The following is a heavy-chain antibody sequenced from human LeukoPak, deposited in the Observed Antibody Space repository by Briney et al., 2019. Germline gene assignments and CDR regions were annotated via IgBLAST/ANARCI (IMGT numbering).Heavy chain of an antibody. V-gene: IGHV3-30-3*01. CDR3: ARAEFYDILTGYVDY. J-gene: IGHJ4*02. CDR1: GFTFSSYA. CDR2: ISYDGSNK. D-gene: IGHD3-9*01. Sequence: GRSLRLSCAASGFTFSSYAMHWVRQAPGKGLEWVAGISYDGSNKYYADSVKGRFTISRDNSKNTLYLQMNSLRAEDTAVYYCARAEFYDILTGYVDYWGQGTLVTVSS.